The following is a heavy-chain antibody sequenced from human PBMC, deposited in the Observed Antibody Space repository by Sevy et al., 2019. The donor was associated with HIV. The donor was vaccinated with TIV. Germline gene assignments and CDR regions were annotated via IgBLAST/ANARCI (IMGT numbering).Heavy chain of an antibody. J-gene: IGHJ6*02. CDR1: GYSFTSYW. D-gene: IGHD2-8*02. V-gene: IGHV5-51*01. CDR3: AREGDLCTGGVCHYLGPRYYYYGMDV. CDR2: IYPGDSDT. Sequence: GESLKISCKGSGYSFTSYWIGWVRQMPGKGLEWMGIIYPGDSDTRYSPSFQGQVTISADKSISTAYLQWSSLKASDTAMYYCAREGDLCTGGVCHYLGPRYYYYGMDVWGQGTTVTVSS.